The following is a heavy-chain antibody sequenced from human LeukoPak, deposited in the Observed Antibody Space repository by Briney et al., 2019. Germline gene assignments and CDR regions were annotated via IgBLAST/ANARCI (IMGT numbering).Heavy chain of an antibody. CDR3: ARAKTEYSYEYYYYGMDV. J-gene: IGHJ6*02. Sequence: ASVKVSCKASGYTFTSYYMHWVRQAPGQGLEWMGIINPSGGSTSYAQKFQGRVTMTRDTSTSTVYMELSSLRSEDTAVYFCARAKTEYSYEYYYYGMDVWGQGTTVTVSS. V-gene: IGHV1-46*01. CDR2: INPSGGST. D-gene: IGHD5-18*01. CDR1: GYTFTSYY.